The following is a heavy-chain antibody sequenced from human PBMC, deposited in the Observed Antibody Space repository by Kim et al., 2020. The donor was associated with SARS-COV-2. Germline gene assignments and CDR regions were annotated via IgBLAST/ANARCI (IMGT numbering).Heavy chain of an antibody. CDR3: AKSLYCSGGDCQSVTSSYSYGLDV. CDR2: ISGSGGGT. J-gene: IGHJ6*01. Sequence: GGSLRLSCAASGFTSSSYAMSWVRQAPGKGLEWVSAISGSGGGTYYADSVTGRFIISRDNSKNTLYLQMNSLRAEDTAVYYCAKSLYCSGGDCQSVTSSYSYGLDVWRQATTDTVSS. D-gene: IGHD2-15*01. V-gene: IGHV3-23*01. CDR1: GFTSSSYA.